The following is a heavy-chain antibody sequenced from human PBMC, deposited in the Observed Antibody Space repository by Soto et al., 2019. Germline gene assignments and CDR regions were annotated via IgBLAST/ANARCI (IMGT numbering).Heavy chain of an antibody. CDR3: ARGLHYDSISLDDY. V-gene: IGHV1-69*10. CDR2: IIPILGIA. CDR1: GYTFTSYG. D-gene: IGHD3-22*01. Sequence: SVKVSCKASGYTFTSYGISWVRQAPGQGLEWMGWIIPILGIANYAQKFQGRVTITADKSTSTAYMELSSLRSEDTAVYYCARGLHYDSISLDDYWGQGTLVTVSS. J-gene: IGHJ4*02.